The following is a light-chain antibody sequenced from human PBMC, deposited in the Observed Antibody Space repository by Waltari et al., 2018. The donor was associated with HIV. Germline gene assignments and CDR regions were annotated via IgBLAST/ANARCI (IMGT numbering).Light chain of an antibody. Sequence: QSALTQPASVSGSPGQSVTISCAGSNSDVGSYDLVSWYQHHPGKAPKRLIYEVTKRPSGVSNRFSGSKSGNTASLTIYGLQAEDEADYYCCSYAGSHTFVVFGGGTKLTVL. CDR2: EVT. J-gene: IGLJ2*01. CDR1: NSDVGSYDL. V-gene: IGLV2-23*02. CDR3: CSYAGSHTFVV.